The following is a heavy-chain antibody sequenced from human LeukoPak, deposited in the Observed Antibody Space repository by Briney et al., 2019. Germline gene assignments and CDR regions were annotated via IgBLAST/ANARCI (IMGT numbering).Heavy chain of an antibody. J-gene: IGHJ3*02. V-gene: IGHV3-74*01. CDR3: SRDTADDAFDI. CDR1: GFTFSSYW. CDR2: INSDGSTT. Sequence: PGGSLRLSCAASGFTFSSYWMHWVRQAPGRELVWVSRINSDGSTTSYADSVKGRFTISRDNAKNTLYLQMSSLRIEDTAVYYCSRDTADDAFDIWGQGTMVTVSS.